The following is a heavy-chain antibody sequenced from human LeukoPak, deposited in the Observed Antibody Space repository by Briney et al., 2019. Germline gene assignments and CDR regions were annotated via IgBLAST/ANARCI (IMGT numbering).Heavy chain of an antibody. CDR1: GGSISSYY. D-gene: IGHD6-13*01. CDR3: ARARGIAAAGLFDYYYYMDV. J-gene: IGHJ6*03. Sequence: SETLSLTCTVSGGSISSYYWSWIRQPPGKGLEWIGRIYTSGSTNYNPSLKSRVTMSVDTSKNQFSLKLSSVTAADTAVYYCARARGIAAAGLFDYYYYMDVWGKGTTVTVSS. CDR2: IYTSGST. V-gene: IGHV4-4*07.